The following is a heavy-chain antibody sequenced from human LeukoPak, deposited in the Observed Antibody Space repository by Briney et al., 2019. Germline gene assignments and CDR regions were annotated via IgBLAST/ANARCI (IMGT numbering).Heavy chain of an antibody. CDR2: VYYSGST. Sequence: SETLSLTCTVSGASTSSDYWSWIRQPPGKGLEWIAHVYYSGSTNYNPSLKSRVTISLDTSKNQFSLKLSSVTAADTAAYYCARDVGATTSYFDYWGQGTLVTVSS. J-gene: IGHJ4*02. CDR1: GASTSSDY. V-gene: IGHV4-59*01. D-gene: IGHD1-26*01. CDR3: ARDVGATTSYFDY.